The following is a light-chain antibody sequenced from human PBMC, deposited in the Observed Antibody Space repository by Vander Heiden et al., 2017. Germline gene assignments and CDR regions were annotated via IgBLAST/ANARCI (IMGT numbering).Light chain of an antibody. V-gene: IGKV1-8*01. J-gene: IGKJ1*01. Sequence: AIRITPSPSSLSASTGDRVTITCRASQGISSYLAWYQQKPGKAPKLLIYAASTLQSGVPSRFSGSGSGTDFTLTISCLQSEDFATYYCQQYYSYSWTFGQGTKVEIK. CDR2: AAS. CDR3: QQYYSYSWT. CDR1: QGISSY.